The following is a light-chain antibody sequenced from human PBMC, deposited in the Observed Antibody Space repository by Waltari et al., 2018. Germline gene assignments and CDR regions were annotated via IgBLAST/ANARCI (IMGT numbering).Light chain of an antibody. V-gene: IGLV2-23*02. CDR1: TSDVGTYNF. J-gene: IGLJ3*02. CDR3: CSFVTGDTWV. CDR2: EVN. Sequence: QSALTQPASVSGSPGQSITISCTGTTSDVGTYNFVSWYQQHPGKAPKLIIYEVNHRPSGVSNRFSGSKSGNTAALTISGLQIEDEAYYYCCSFVTGDTWVFGGGTKVAVL.